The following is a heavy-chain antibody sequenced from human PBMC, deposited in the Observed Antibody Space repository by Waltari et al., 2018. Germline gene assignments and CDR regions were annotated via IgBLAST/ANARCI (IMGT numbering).Heavy chain of an antibody. V-gene: IGHV1-69*12. J-gene: IGHJ4*02. CDR3: ARMTTVTTYTAAYYFDY. Sequence: QVQLVQSGAEVKKPGSSVKVSCKASGGTFSSYAISWVRQAPGQGLEWMGGSIPIFGPANYAQKFQGRVTITADESTSTAYMELSSLRSEDTAVYYCARMTTVTTYTAAYYFDYWGQGTLVTVSS. CDR2: SIPIFGPA. D-gene: IGHD4-17*01. CDR1: GGTFSSYA.